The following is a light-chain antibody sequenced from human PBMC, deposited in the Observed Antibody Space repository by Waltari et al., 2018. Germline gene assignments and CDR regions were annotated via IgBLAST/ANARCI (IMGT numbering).Light chain of an antibody. V-gene: IGKV3-15*01. CDR2: AAS. CDR3: QQYDKWPPRYT. J-gene: IGKJ2*01. CDR1: QSVSTN. Sequence: TQSPATLSISPGETATLSCRASQSVSTNLAWYQQKLGQAPRLLIFAASTRATGVPVGFSGSGSGTEFTLSVSSLQSEDFAVYYCQQYDKWPPRYTFGPGTKLEMK.